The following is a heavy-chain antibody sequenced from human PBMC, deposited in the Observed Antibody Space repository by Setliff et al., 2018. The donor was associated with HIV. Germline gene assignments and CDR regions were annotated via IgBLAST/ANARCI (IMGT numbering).Heavy chain of an antibody. D-gene: IGHD6-6*01. CDR1: AGSFSDYY. V-gene: IGHV4-34*01. J-gene: IGHJ5*02. CDR2: INHSGST. CDR3: ATSGYSSSSGGDWFDP. Sequence: SETLSLTCAVYAGSFSDYYWSWIRQPPGKGLEWIGEINHSGSTKYNQSLRSRLTISVDTSQNQFSLKLSSVTVADTAVYYCATSGYSSSSGGDWFDPWGQGTVVTVSS.